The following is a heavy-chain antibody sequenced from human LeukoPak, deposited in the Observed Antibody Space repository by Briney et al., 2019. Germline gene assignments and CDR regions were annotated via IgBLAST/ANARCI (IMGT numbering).Heavy chain of an antibody. V-gene: IGHV4-59*01. J-gene: IGHJ4*02. Sequence: SETLSLTCTVSGGSISSYYWSWIRQPPGKGLEWIGYIYYSGSTNYNPSLKSRVTISVDTSKNQFSLKLSSVTAADTAVYYCARAPTAVAPFDYWGQGTLVTVSS. CDR1: GGSISSYY. D-gene: IGHD6-19*01. CDR2: IYYSGST. CDR3: ARAPTAVAPFDY.